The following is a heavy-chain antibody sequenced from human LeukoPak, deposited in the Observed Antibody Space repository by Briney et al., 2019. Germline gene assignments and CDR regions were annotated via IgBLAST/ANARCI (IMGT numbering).Heavy chain of an antibody. Sequence: ASVKVFCKASGYTFTSYGISWVRQAPGQGLEGMGWISAYNGNTNYAQKLQGRVTMTTDTSTSTAYMELRSLRSDDTAVYYCARDFRPLNWGSSYYFDYWGQGPLVTVSS. CDR3: ARDFRPLNWGSSYYFDY. CDR2: ISAYNGNT. V-gene: IGHV1-18*01. CDR1: GYTFTSYG. J-gene: IGHJ4*02. D-gene: IGHD7-27*01.